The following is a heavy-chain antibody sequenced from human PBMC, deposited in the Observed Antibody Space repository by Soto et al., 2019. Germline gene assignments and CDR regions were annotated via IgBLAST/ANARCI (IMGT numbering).Heavy chain of an antibody. D-gene: IGHD2-15*01. Sequence: GGSLRLSCAASGFTFSSYSMNWVRQAPGKGLEWVSSISSSSSYIYYADSVKGRFTISRDNAKNSLYLQMNSLRAEDTAVYYCARDCSGGSCYSRSFDYWGQGTLVTVSS. J-gene: IGHJ4*02. CDR2: ISSSSSYI. CDR3: ARDCSGGSCYSRSFDY. CDR1: GFTFSSYS. V-gene: IGHV3-21*01.